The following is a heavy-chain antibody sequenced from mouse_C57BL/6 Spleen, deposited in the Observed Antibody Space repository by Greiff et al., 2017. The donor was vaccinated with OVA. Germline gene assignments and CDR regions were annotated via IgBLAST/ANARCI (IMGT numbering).Heavy chain of an antibody. CDR3: ARSEAQATRAWFAY. J-gene: IGHJ3*01. V-gene: IGHV1-39*01. Sequence: VQLKQSGPELVKPGASVKISCKASGYSFTDYNMNWVKQSNGKSLEWIGVINPNYGTTSYNQKFKGKATLTVDQSSSTAYMQLNSLTSEDSAVYYCARSEAQATRAWFAYWGQGTLVTVSA. CDR2: INPNYGTT. D-gene: IGHD3-2*02. CDR1: GYSFTDYN.